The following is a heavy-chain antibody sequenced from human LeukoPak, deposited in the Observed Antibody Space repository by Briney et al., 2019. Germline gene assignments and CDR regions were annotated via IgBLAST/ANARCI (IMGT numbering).Heavy chain of an antibody. Sequence: GESLKISCKGSGYSFTNYWIGWVRQLPGKGLEWMGIIYPGDSDTRYSPSFQGQVTISVDKSISTAYLQWSSLKASDPAMYYCARLPYYDTSGYLDYWGQGTLVIVSS. CDR3: ARLPYYDTSGYLDY. D-gene: IGHD3-22*01. J-gene: IGHJ4*02. V-gene: IGHV5-51*01. CDR1: GYSFTNYW. CDR2: IYPGDSDT.